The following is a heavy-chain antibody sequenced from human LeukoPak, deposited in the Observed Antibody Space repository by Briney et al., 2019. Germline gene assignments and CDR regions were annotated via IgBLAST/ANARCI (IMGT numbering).Heavy chain of an antibody. V-gene: IGHV3-7*01. J-gene: IGHJ4*02. D-gene: IGHD3-9*01. CDR2: IKQDGSEK. CDR1: GFTFSSYW. Sequence: GGSLRLSCAASGFTFSSYWMSWVRQAPGKGLEWVANIKQDGSEKYYVDSVKGRFTISRDNAKNSLYLQMNSLRAEDTAVYYCARDGRGYDILTGYYTGHYFDYWGQGTLVTVSS. CDR3: ARDGRGYDILTGYYTGHYFDY.